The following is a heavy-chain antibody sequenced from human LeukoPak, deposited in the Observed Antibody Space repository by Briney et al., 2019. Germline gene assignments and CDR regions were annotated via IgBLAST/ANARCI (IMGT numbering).Heavy chain of an antibody. D-gene: IGHD3-3*01. J-gene: IGHJ6*03. Sequence: GSLRLSCAVSGFTSSSYWMSWVRQAPGKGLEWVANIKQDVSEKYYVDSVKGRFTISRDNAKNSLYLQMNSLRAEDTAVYYCARDRADYDFWSGSRFYYMDVWGKGTTVTVSS. V-gene: IGHV3-7*01. CDR2: IKQDVSEK. CDR1: GFTSSSYW. CDR3: ARDRADYDFWSGSRFYYMDV.